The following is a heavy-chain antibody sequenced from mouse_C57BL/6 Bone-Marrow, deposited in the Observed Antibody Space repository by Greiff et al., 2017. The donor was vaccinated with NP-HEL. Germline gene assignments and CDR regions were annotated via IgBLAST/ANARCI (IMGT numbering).Heavy chain of an antibody. V-gene: IGHV6-3*01. J-gene: IGHJ2*01. Sequence: EVKLMESGGGLVQPGGSMKLSCVASGFTFSNYWMNWVRQSPEKGLEWVAQIRLKSDNYATHYAESVKGRFTISGDDSKSSVYLQMNNLRAEDTGIYYCTGSGYYFDYWGQGTTLTVSS. CDR1: GFTFSNYW. D-gene: IGHD1-3*01. CDR2: IRLKSDNYAT. CDR3: TGSGYYFDY.